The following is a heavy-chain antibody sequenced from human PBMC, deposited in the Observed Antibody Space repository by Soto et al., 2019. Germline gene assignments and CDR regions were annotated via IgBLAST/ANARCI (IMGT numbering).Heavy chain of an antibody. CDR1: GGSISSYY. CDR2: IYYSGST. J-gene: IGHJ4*02. Sequence: SETLSLTCTVSGGSISSYYWSWIRQPPGKGLEWIGYIYYSGSTNYNPSLKSRVTISVDTSKNQFSLELSSVTAADTAVYYCARASSSSFKLDYWGQGTLVTVSS. D-gene: IGHD6-6*01. CDR3: ARASSSSFKLDY. V-gene: IGHV4-59*01.